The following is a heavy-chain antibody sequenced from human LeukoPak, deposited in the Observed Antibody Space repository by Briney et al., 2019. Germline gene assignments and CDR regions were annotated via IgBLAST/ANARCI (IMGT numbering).Heavy chain of an antibody. Sequence: GGSLRLSCAASGFTFRSYAMSWVRQAPGKGPEWASGISGDGINKYYADSLKGRFTISRDNSQTTVYLQMNSLRDEDTAVYYCAKEGEGYSYNPKPGPPTWGQGTLVTVSS. V-gene: IGHV3-23*01. CDR1: GFTFRSYA. CDR3: AKEGEGYSYNPKPGPPT. CDR2: ISGDGINK. D-gene: IGHD5-18*01. J-gene: IGHJ5*02.